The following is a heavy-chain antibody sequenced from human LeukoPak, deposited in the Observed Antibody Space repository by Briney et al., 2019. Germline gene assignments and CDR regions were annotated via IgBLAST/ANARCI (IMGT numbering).Heavy chain of an antibody. V-gene: IGHV3-23*01. CDR1: GFTFSSYA. CDR3: AKQATFYDPFLY. J-gene: IGHJ1*01. CDR2: ISGSGGGA. D-gene: IGHD2/OR15-2a*01. Sequence: PGGSLRLSCAASGFTFSSYAMHWVRQAPGKGLEWVSVISGSGGGAYYADSVKGRFTISRDNSKNTLYLQMNSLRAEDTAVYYCAKQATFYDPFLYWGQGTLVTVSS.